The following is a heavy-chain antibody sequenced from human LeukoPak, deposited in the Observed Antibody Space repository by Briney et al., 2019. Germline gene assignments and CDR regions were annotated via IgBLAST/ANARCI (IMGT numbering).Heavy chain of an antibody. Sequence: GGSLRLSCAASDFTFTTYAMTWVRQAPGKGLEWVSSISGGGDITYYTDSVKGRFTISRDNSKNTLYLQMNSLRAEDTAVYYCAKSPGYSSSWYDYWGQGTLVTVSS. CDR3: AKSPGYSSSWYDY. D-gene: IGHD6-13*01. J-gene: IGHJ4*02. CDR1: DFTFTTYA. CDR2: ISGGGDIT. V-gene: IGHV3-23*01.